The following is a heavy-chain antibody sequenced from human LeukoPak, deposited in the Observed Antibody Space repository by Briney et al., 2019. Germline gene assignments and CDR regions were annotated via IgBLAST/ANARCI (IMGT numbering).Heavy chain of an antibody. Sequence: ASVKVSCKASGYTFTGYYMHWVRQAPGQGLEWMGWINPNSGGTNYAQKFQGRVTMTRDTSISTAYMELSRLRSDDTAVYYCARGTYGSGTYYIGDAFDIWGQGTMVTVSS. CDR1: GYTFTGYY. V-gene: IGHV1-2*02. CDR3: ARGTYGSGTYYIGDAFDI. CDR2: INPNSGGT. J-gene: IGHJ3*02. D-gene: IGHD3-10*01.